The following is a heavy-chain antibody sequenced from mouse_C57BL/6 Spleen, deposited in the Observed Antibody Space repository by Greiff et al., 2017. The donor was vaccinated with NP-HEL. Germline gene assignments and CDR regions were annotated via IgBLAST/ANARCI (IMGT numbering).Heavy chain of an antibody. D-gene: IGHD2-10*01. J-gene: IGHJ4*01. Sequence: EVKLQESGGGLVQPKGSLKLSCAASGFTFNTYAMHWVRQAPGKGLEWVARIRSKSSNYATYYADSVKDRFTIYRADSQSMLYLHMHNLNPEYTAMYYCLRDGSYRTHAMDYWGQGTSVTVSS. CDR3: LRDGSYRTHAMDY. V-gene: IGHV10-3*01. CDR1: GFTFNTYA. CDR2: IRSKSSNYAT.